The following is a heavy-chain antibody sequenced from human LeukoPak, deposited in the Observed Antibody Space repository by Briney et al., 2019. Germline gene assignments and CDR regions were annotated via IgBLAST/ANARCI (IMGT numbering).Heavy chain of an antibody. J-gene: IGHJ4*02. CDR1: GFTFSSYG. CDR2: IWYDGSNK. V-gene: IGHV3-33*06. D-gene: IGHD2-2*01. Sequence: GGSLRLSCAASGFTFSSYGMHWVRQAPGKGLEWVAVIWYDGSNKYYADSGKGRFTISRDNSKNTLYLQMNSLRAEDTAVYYCAKERELPPIVVVPAAMDYWGQGTLVTVSS. CDR3: AKERELPPIVVVPAAMDY.